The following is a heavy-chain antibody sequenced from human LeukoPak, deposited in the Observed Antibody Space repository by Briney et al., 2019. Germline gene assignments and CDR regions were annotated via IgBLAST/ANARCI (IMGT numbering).Heavy chain of an antibody. V-gene: IGHV3-21*01. Sequence: GGSLRLSCAASGFTFSSYSMNWVRQAPGKGLEWVSSISSSSSYIYYADSVKGRFTISRDNAKNSLYLQMNSLRAEDTAVYYCAREFGYYASSGYYSDGYWFDPWGQGTLVTVSS. CDR3: AREFGYYASSGYYSDGYWFDP. J-gene: IGHJ5*02. CDR2: ISSSSSYI. D-gene: IGHD3-22*01. CDR1: GFTFSSYS.